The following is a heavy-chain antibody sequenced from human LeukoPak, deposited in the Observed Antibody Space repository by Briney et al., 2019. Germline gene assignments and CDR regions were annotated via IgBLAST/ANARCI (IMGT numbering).Heavy chain of an antibody. Sequence: SETLSLTCIVSGGSISTSSYYWGWIRQPPGKGLEWIGTIYYSGSTNYNPSLKSRVTISVDTSKNHFSLKLSSVTAADTAVYYCARETKTYYFESSAYYPYYFDSWGQGTLVTVSS. V-gene: IGHV4-39*02. D-gene: IGHD3-22*01. CDR1: GGSISTSSYY. CDR3: ARETKTYYFESSAYYPYYFDS. J-gene: IGHJ4*02. CDR2: IYYSGST.